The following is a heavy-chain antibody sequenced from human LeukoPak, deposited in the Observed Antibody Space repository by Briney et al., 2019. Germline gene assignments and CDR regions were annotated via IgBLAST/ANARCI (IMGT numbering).Heavy chain of an antibody. CDR3: ARRYYDILTGYYQYFDY. CDR1: GFTFTNYR. J-gene: IGHJ4*02. V-gene: IGHV5-51*01. Sequence: GESLKISCKASGFTFTNYRIGWVRQMPGKGLEWMGIIYPDDSDTRYSPSLEGHVTISADKSSTTAYLQWSSLKASDTAIYYCARRYYDILTGYYQYFDYWGQGTLVTVSS. CDR2: IYPDDSDT. D-gene: IGHD3-9*01.